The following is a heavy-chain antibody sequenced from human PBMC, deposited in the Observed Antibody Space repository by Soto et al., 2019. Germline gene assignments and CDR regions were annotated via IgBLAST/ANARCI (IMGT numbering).Heavy chain of an antibody. CDR3: AREGINNYNEYYFDS. V-gene: IGHV3-21*01. Sequence: GGSLRLSCAASGFTFSSYSMNWVRQAPGRGLEWVSSISGSGNYTHYADFLRGRFTISRDNAKTSLYLQMNSLRAEDTAVYYCAREGINNYNEYYFDSWGQGTVVTVSS. CDR2: ISGSGNYT. J-gene: IGHJ4*02. CDR1: GFTFSSYS. D-gene: IGHD4-4*01.